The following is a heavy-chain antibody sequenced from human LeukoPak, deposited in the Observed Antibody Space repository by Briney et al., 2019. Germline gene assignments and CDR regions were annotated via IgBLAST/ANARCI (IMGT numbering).Heavy chain of an antibody. D-gene: IGHD6-19*01. CDR3: ARVGGSGWYRVNWFDP. Sequence: GGSLRLSCAASGFTFSGYAMNWVRQAPGKGLEWVSSISSSSSYIYYADSVKGRFTISRDNAKNSLYLQMNSLRAEDTAVYYCARVGGSGWYRVNWFDPWGQGTLVTVSS. V-gene: IGHV3-21*01. CDR2: ISSSSSYI. CDR1: GFTFSGYA. J-gene: IGHJ5*02.